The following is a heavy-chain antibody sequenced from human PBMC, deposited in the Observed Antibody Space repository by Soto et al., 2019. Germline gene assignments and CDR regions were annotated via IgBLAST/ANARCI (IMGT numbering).Heavy chain of an antibody. CDR3: ARDHQITIFGVVTPYYYYGMDV. Sequence: AAVKVSCKASGYTFTSYAMHWVRQAPGQRLEWMGWINAGNGNTKYSQKFQGRVTITRDTSASTAYMELSSLRSEDTAVYYCARDHQITIFGVVTPYYYYGMDVWGQGTPVTVYS. V-gene: IGHV1-3*01. CDR2: INAGNGNT. D-gene: IGHD3-3*01. CDR1: GYTFTSYA. J-gene: IGHJ6*02.